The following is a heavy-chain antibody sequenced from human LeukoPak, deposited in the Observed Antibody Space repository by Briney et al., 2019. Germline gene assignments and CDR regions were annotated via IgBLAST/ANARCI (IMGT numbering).Heavy chain of an antibody. Sequence: SGTLSLTCAVSGGSISSSNWWSWVRQPPGKGLEWIGEIYHSGSTNYNPSLKSRVTISVDKSKNQFSLKLSSVTAADTAVYYCARQPYDILTGYPRDLDYWGQGTLVTVSS. D-gene: IGHD3-9*01. CDR2: IYHSGST. CDR3: ARQPYDILTGYPRDLDY. V-gene: IGHV4-4*02. CDR1: GGSISSSNW. J-gene: IGHJ4*02.